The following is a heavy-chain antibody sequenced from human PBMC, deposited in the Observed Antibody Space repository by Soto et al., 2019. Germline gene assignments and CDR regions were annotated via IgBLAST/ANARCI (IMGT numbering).Heavy chain of an antibody. J-gene: IGHJ3*02. Sequence: GGSLRLSCAVSGFTFKNFWMHWVRQAPGKGLVWVSRVDSDGSDTIYADSVKGRFTVSRDNAKNTLFLQLNTLRVDDTAVYYCARGGFDHAFDIRGQGTMVTVSS. D-gene: IGHD3-9*01. CDR1: GFTFKNFW. CDR3: ARGGFDHAFDI. V-gene: IGHV3-74*01. CDR2: VDSDGSDT.